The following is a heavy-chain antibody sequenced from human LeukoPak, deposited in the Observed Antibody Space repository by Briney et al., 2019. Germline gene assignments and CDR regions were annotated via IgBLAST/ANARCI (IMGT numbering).Heavy chain of an antibody. CDR1: GFTFSSYE. D-gene: IGHD2-15*01. Sequence: GGSLRLSCAASGFTFSSYEMNWVRQAPGKGLEWVSYISSSGSTIYYADSVKGRFTISRDNAKNSLYLQMNSLRAEDTAVYYCAREVVVAARAFDYWGQGTLVTVSS. V-gene: IGHV3-48*03. CDR2: ISSSGSTI. CDR3: AREVVVAARAFDY. J-gene: IGHJ4*02.